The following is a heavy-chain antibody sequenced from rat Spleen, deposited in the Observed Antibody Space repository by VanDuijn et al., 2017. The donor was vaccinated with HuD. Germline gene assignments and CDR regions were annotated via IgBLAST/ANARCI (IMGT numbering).Heavy chain of an antibody. CDR1: GFTFSNYY. CDR2: ITNSGGTT. J-gene: IGHJ2*01. CDR3: ARLGENFDY. Sequence: EERLVESGGGLVQPGRSLKLSCAASGFTFSNYYMAWVRQAPTKGLEWVASITNSGGTTYYRDSVKGRFTISRDNAKSTLYLQMDSLRSEDSATYYCARLGENFDYWGQGVMVTVSS. V-gene: IGHV5-25*01. D-gene: IGHD4-2*01.